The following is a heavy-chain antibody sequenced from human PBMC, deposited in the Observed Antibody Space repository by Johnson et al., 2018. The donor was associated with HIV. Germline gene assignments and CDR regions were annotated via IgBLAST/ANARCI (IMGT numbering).Heavy chain of an antibody. D-gene: IGHD4-23*01. CDR2: ISYDGINK. V-gene: IGHV3-30*18. Sequence: QVQLVESGGGLVQPERSLRLSCAASGFTFNNYGIHWVRQAPGKGLEWVAGISYDGINKYYADYVKGRFTISRDNSKNTLYLQMNSLRAEDTAVYYCAKVGGLRWQTWGAFDIWGQGTMVTVSS. CDR3: AKVGGLRWQTWGAFDI. CDR1: GFTFNNYG. J-gene: IGHJ3*02.